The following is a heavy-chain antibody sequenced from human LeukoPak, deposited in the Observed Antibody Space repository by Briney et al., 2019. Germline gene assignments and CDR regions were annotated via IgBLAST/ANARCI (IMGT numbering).Heavy chain of an antibody. D-gene: IGHD3-16*01. CDR1: GFTFSSYA. CDR3: ARGGGYSETSKVLFDY. J-gene: IGHJ4*02. CDR2: ISGSGGST. Sequence: GGSLRLSCAASGFTFSSYAMSWVRQAPGKGLEWVSAISGSGGSTYYADSVKGRFTISRDNSKNTLFLQVNSLRAEDTAVYYCARGGGYSETSKVLFDYWGQGTLVTVSS. V-gene: IGHV3-23*01.